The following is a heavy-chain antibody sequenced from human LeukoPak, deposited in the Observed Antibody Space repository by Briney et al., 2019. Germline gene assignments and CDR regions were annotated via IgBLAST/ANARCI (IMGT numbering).Heavy chain of an antibody. J-gene: IGHJ4*02. CDR2: INQDGSEK. Sequence: GGSLRLSCVAPGFTFRRYWMSWVRQAPGKGLEWVANINQDGSEKYYVDSVKGRFTISRDNSKNSLYLQMSSLRAEDAAVYYCATDPRPDSGNFLGFDYWGQGTLVTVSS. CDR3: ATDPRPDSGNFLGFDY. D-gene: IGHD4-23*01. CDR1: GFTFRRYW. V-gene: IGHV3-7*01.